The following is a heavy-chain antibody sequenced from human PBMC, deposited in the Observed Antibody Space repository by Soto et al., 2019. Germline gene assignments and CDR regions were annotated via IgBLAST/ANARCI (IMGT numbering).Heavy chain of an antibody. CDR2: INAGNGNT. CDR1: GYTFTSYA. V-gene: IGHV1-3*01. D-gene: IGHD3-10*01. Sequence: QVQLVQSGAEVKKPGASVKVSCKASGYTFTSYAMHWVRQAPGQRLEWMGWINAGNGNTKYSQKFQGRVTITRDTSARTAYMELSSLRSEDTAVYYCARAPGGPGSYGQYWGQGTLVTVSS. CDR3: ARAPGGPGSYGQY. J-gene: IGHJ4*02.